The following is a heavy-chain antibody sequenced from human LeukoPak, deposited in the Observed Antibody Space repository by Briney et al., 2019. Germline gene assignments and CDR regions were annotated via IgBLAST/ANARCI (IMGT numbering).Heavy chain of an antibody. CDR2: IYPGDSDT. D-gene: IGHD6-13*01. V-gene: IGHV5-51*01. Sequence: GESLKISCKGSGYNFTSYLIGWVRQIPGKGLEWMGIIYPGDSDTRYSPSFQGQVNISADKSISTAYLQWSSLTASDTAMYYCARGGSSSWPNCGQGTMVTVAS. CDR3: ARGGSSSWPN. CDR1: GYNFTSYL. J-gene: IGHJ4*02.